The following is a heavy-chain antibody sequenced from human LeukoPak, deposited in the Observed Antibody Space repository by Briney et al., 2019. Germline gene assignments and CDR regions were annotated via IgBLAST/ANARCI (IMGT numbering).Heavy chain of an antibody. J-gene: IGHJ4*02. V-gene: IGHV3-48*03. CDR2: ISSSGSTI. CDR3: ARDRPRAAAGIIDY. D-gene: IGHD6-13*01. Sequence: PGGSPRLSCAASGFTFSSYEMNWVRQAPGKGLEWVSYISSSGSTIYYADSVKGRFTISRDNAKNSLYLQMNSLRAEDTAVYYCARDRPRAAAGIIDYRGQGTLVTVSS. CDR1: GFTFSSYE.